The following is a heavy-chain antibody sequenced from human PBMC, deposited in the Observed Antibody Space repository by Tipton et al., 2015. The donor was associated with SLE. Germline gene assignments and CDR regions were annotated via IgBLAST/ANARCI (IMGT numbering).Heavy chain of an antibody. V-gene: IGHV4-34*01. CDR1: GGSFSGYY. CDR3: ATPGYCSGGSCYPALGY. CDR2: INHSGST. Sequence: TLSLTCAVYGGSFSGYYWSWIRQPPGKGLEWIGEINHSGSTNYNPSLKSRVTISINTSKNQFSLNLSSVTAADTAVYFCATPGYCSGGSCYPALGYWGQGTLVTVSS. J-gene: IGHJ4*02. D-gene: IGHD2-15*01.